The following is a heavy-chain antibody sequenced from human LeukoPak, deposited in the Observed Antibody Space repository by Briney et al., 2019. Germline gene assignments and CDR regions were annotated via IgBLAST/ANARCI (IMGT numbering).Heavy chain of an antibody. CDR3: AREAFSSGYYDDY. J-gene: IGHJ4*02. V-gene: IGHV4-38-2*02. D-gene: IGHD3-22*01. CDR2: IYHSGST. Sequence: SETLSLTCTVSGYSISGGYYWGWIRQPPGKGLEWIGSIYHSGSTYYNPSLKSRVTISVDTSKNQFSLKLSSVTAADTAVYYCAREAFSSGYYDDYWGQGTLVTVSS. CDR1: GYSISGGYY.